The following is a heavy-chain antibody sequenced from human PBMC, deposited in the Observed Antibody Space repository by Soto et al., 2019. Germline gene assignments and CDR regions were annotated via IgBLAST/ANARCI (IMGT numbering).Heavy chain of an antibody. D-gene: IGHD3-22*01. Sequence: GGSLRLSCAASGFTFNVYAMSWVRQAPGKGLECVSSISGSGSTTYYADSAKGRFTISRDNAKNKNTLYLQMDSLRAEDTAIYYCAASFYYDSSSYGPYYFDYWDQGTLVTVSS. CDR1: GFTFNVYA. V-gene: IGHV3-23*01. J-gene: IGHJ4*02. CDR2: ISGSGSTT. CDR3: AASFYYDSSSYGPYYFDY.